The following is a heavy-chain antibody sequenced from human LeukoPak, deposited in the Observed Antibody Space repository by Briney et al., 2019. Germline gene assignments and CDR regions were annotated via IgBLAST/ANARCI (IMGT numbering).Heavy chain of an antibody. V-gene: IGHV4-61*05. J-gene: IGHJ3*02. D-gene: IGHD3-22*01. CDR2: IYYSGST. CDR1: GGSISSSSYY. Sequence: PSETLSLSCTVSGGSISSSSYYWGWIRQPPGKGLEWIGYIYYSGSTNYNPSLKSRVTISVDTSKNQFSLKLSSVTAADTAVYYCARVGVGYFDSSGYYRPDAFDIWGQGTMVTVSS. CDR3: ARVGVGYFDSSGYYRPDAFDI.